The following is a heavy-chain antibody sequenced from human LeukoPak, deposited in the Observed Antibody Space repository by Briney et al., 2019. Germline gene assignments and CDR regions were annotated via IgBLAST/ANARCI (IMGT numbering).Heavy chain of an antibody. D-gene: IGHD4-23*01. CDR2: IYYSGST. Sequence: SETLSLACAVYGGSFSGYYWSWIRQPPGKGLEWIGSIYYSGSTYYNPSLKSRVTISVDTSKNQFSLKLSSVTAADTAVYYCARHFSDYGGNSRSLYYYYMDVWGKGTTVTVSS. CDR1: GGSFSGYY. V-gene: IGHV4-34*01. J-gene: IGHJ6*03. CDR3: ARHFSDYGGNSRSLYYYYMDV.